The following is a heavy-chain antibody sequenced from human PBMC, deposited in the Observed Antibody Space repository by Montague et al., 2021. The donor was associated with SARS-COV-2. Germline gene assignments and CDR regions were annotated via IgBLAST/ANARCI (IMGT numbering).Heavy chain of an antibody. V-gene: IGHV3-23*01. CDR1: GFRFSGYA. J-gene: IGHJ4*02. D-gene: IGHD2-21*02. CDR3: AKRVVVTSYRYFDY. Sequence: SLRLSCAASGFRFSGYAMSWVRQAPGKGLEWVSAIGDSGNDTYYADSVRGRFTSSRDNSKNMLYLQLNSLRAEDTAVYYCAKRVVVTSYRYFDYWGQGTLVTVSS. CDR2: IGDSGNDT.